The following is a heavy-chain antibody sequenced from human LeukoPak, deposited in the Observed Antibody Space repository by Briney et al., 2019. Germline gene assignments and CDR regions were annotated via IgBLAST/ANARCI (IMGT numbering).Heavy chain of an antibody. V-gene: IGHV3-69-1*01. CDR2: ISGGSSGST. J-gene: IGHJ4*02. Sequence: GGSLRLSCAASGFTFSDYAMSWVRQAPGKGLEWLSVISGGSSGSTYYADSVKGRFTISRDNAKNSLYLQMNSLRAEDTAVYYCARAHPALDYWGQGTLVTVSS. CDR1: GFTFSDYA. CDR3: ARAHPALDY.